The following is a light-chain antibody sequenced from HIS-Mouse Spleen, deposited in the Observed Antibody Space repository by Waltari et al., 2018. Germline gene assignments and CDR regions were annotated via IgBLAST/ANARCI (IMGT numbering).Light chain of an antibody. CDR3: CSYAGSYTWV. Sequence: QSALTQPRSVSGSPGQSVTISCTGTSSDVGGYNYVSWYQQHPGKAPKLMIYDVSKRPSGSPARFSGSKSGNTASLTISGIQAEDEADYYCCSYAGSYTWVFGGGTKLTVL. J-gene: IGLJ3*02. CDR1: SSDVGGYNY. CDR2: DVS. V-gene: IGLV2-11*01.